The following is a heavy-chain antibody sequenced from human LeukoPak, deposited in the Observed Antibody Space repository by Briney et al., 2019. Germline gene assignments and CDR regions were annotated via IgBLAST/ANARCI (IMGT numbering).Heavy chain of an antibody. D-gene: IGHD6-13*01. CDR2: IDQDESEK. CDR1: GFTFSSYS. CDR3: ARDLGYSQFDS. J-gene: IGHJ5*01. V-gene: IGHV3-7*01. Sequence: GGSLRLSCAASGFTFSSYSMSWVRQAPGKGLEWVANIDQDESEKNYVDSVKGRFTISRDNAKNSLYLQMNSLRAEDTAVYYCARDLGYSQFDSWGQGTLVTVSS.